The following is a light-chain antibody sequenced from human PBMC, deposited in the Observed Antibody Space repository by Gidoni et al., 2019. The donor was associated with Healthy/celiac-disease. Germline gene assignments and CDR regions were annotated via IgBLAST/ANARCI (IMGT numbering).Light chain of an antibody. Sequence: DIQMTQSPSSLSASVGDRVTITCRASQSISSYLNWYQQKPGKAPKLLIYAASSLQSGDPSRFSGSGSGTDFTLTISSLQPEDFATYYCQQSYSTPPWTFGQXTKVEIK. J-gene: IGKJ1*01. CDR2: AAS. V-gene: IGKV1-39*01. CDR3: QQSYSTPPWT. CDR1: QSISSY.